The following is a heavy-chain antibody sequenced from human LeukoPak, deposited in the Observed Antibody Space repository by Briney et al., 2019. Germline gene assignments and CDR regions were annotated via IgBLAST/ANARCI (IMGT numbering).Heavy chain of an antibody. D-gene: IGHD3-10*01. CDR2: IYLSGST. CDR1: GGSISSGGYY. V-gene: IGHV4-30-2*01. Sequence: PSETLSLTCTVSGGSISSGGYYWSWIRQPPGKDLEWIGYIYLSGSTYYNPSLKSRVTISVDRSKNQFSLKLSSVTAADTAVYYCARGPPYGSRSDFFDYWGQGTLVTVSA. CDR3: ARGPPYGSRSDFFDY. J-gene: IGHJ4*02.